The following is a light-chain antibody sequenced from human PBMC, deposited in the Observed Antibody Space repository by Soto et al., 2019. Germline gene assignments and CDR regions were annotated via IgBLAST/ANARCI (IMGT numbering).Light chain of an antibody. CDR1: QTVSRNY. CDR3: QQYGGSPMYT. J-gene: IGKJ2*01. Sequence: EIVLTQSPGTLSLSPGERATLSCRASQTVSRNYLAWYQQKPGQAPRLLIYAASSRATGIPDRFSGSGSGTDFTLTISRLEPEESAVYYCQQYGGSPMYTFGQGTKLEIK. V-gene: IGKV3-20*01. CDR2: AAS.